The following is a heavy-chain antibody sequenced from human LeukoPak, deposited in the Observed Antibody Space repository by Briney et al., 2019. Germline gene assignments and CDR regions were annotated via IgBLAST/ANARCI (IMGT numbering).Heavy chain of an antibody. J-gene: IGHJ4*02. CDR2: IRYDGSNK. CDR3: AKGTKDYYGSGSFYLSRDHFISR. D-gene: IGHD3-10*01. CDR1: GFNFSSYW. V-gene: IGHV3-30*02. Sequence: GGSLRLSCVASGFNFSSYWMIWVRQAPGKGLEWVASIRYDGSNKYYADSVKGRFTISRDNSKHTLYLQMNSLRAEDTAVYYCAKGTKDYYGSGSFYLSRDHFISRGGQGTLVTVSS.